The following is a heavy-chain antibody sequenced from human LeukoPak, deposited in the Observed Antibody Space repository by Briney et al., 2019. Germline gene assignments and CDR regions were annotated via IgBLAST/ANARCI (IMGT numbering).Heavy chain of an antibody. CDR2: INPNSGGT. CDR1: GYTFTDFH. CDR3: ARGPPKNRDGYMPGPGFDDAFDI. V-gene: IGHV1-2*04. J-gene: IGHJ3*02. D-gene: IGHD5-24*01. Sequence: VASVKVSCKASGYTFTDFHIHWVRQAPGQGLEWMGWINPNSGGTNYAQKFQGWVTMTRDMSISTAYMELSRLRSDDTAVYYCARGPPKNRDGYMPGPGFDDAFDIWGQGTMVTVSS.